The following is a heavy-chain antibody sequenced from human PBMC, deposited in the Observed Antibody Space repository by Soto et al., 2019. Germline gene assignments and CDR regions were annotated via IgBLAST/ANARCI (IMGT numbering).Heavy chain of an antibody. Sequence: PSETLSLTCTVSGGSISSGDYYWSWIRQPPGKGLEWIGYIYYSGSTYYNPSLKSRVTMSVDTSKNQFSLKLSSVTAADTAVYYCARDHSSRWHPFYYYYGMDVWGQGTTVTVSS. D-gene: IGHD6-13*01. CDR3: ARDHSSRWHPFYYYYGMDV. CDR2: IYYSGST. V-gene: IGHV4-30-4*01. J-gene: IGHJ6*02. CDR1: GGSISSGDYY.